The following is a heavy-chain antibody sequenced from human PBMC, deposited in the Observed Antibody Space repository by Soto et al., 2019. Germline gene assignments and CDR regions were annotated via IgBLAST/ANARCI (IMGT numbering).Heavy chain of an antibody. CDR3: ASRQLEADY. D-gene: IGHD6-6*01. CDR2: IYYSGST. CDR1: GGSISSYY. V-gene: IGHV4-59*01. Sequence: QVQLQESGPGLVKPSETLSLTCTVSGGSISSYYWSWIRQPPGKGLEWIGYIYYSGSTNYNPSLKSRVTISVDTSKNQFSLKLSSVTAADTAVYYCASRQLEADYWGQGTLVTVSS. J-gene: IGHJ4*02.